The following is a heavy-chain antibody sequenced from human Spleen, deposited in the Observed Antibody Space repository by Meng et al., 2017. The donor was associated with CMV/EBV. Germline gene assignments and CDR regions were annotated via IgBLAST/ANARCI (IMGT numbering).Heavy chain of an antibody. J-gene: IGHJ3*01. CDR3: AREGPLETVVEPAVIVDWDGAFDL. CDR1: GFTFSNSA. Sequence: GGSLRLSCSASGFTFSNSAMSWVRQAPGKGLEWVANIKKDGSETHYVDSVKGRFTISRDNAKNSLFLQMNSLRDEDTAVYYCAREGPLETVVEPAVIVDWDGAFDLWGQGTMVTVSS. D-gene: IGHD2-2*02. V-gene: IGHV3-7*01. CDR2: IKKDGSET.